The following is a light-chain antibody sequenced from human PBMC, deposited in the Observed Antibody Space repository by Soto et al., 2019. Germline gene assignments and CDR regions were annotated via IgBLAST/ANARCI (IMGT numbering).Light chain of an antibody. V-gene: IGKV3-20*01. CDR3: QQYGSSLFT. J-gene: IGKJ3*01. Sequence: EIVLTQSPGTLSLSPRERATLSCRASQSVSSNYLAWYQQKPGQAPRLLIYGASSRATGVPDRFSGSGSGTDFTLTISRLEPEDCAVYFCQQYGSSLFTFGPGTKVDIK. CDR2: GAS. CDR1: QSVSSNY.